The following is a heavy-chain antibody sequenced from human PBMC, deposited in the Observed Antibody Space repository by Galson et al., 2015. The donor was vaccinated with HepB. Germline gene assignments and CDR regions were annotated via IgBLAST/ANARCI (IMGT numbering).Heavy chain of an antibody. Sequence: SLRLSCAASGFTFSSYSMNWVRQAPGKGLEWVSYISSSSSTIYYADSVKGRFTISRDNAKNSLYLQMNSLRAEDTAVYYCARDQGIQLWNTWGQGTLVTVSS. J-gene: IGHJ5*02. D-gene: IGHD5-18*01. V-gene: IGHV3-48*04. CDR1: GFTFSSYS. CDR3: ARDQGIQLWNT. CDR2: ISSSSSTI.